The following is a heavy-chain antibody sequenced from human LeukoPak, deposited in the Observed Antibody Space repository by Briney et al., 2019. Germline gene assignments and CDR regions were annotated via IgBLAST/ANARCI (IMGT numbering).Heavy chain of an antibody. CDR2: ISSSSSYI. CDR1: GFTFSSYS. V-gene: IGHV3-21*01. CDR3: ARARFGDGYYMDV. Sequence: GGSLRLSCAASGFTFSSYSMNWVRQAPGKGLEWVSSISSSSSYIYYADSVKGRFTISRDNAKNSLYLQMNSLRAEDTAVYYCARARFGDGYYMDVWGKGTTVTVSS. J-gene: IGHJ6*03. D-gene: IGHD3-10*01.